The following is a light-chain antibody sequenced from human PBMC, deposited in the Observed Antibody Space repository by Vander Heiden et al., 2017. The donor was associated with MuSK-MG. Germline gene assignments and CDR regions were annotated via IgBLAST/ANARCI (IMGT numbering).Light chain of an antibody. CDR2: QDT. J-gene: IGLJ3*02. CDR1: KFGNKF. CDR3: QARDSSWV. V-gene: IGLV3-1*01. Sequence: SFDLSQPPSVSVSPGQTATITCSGDKFGNKFVFWYQQPPGQFPGLVIYQDTKRPPGIPEGSSGATSANTATMTVSGDEAVDEYSYYSQARDSSWVFGGGTKLTVL.